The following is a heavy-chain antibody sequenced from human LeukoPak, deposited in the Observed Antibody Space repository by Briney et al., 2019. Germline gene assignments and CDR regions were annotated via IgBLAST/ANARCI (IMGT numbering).Heavy chain of an antibody. Sequence: PGGSLRLSCAASGFTFSSYAMSWVRQAPGKGLEWVSTIGAAGVHTFYSDSVKGRFTISRDNAKNSLYLQMNSLRAEDTAFYYCARHDFWSGFKGGDYWGQGTLVTVSS. J-gene: IGHJ4*02. CDR3: ARHDFWSGFKGGDY. CDR2: IGAAGVHT. CDR1: GFTFSSYA. D-gene: IGHD3-3*01. V-gene: IGHV3-23*01.